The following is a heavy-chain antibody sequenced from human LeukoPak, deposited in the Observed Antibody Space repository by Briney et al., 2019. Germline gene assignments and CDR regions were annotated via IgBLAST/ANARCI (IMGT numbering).Heavy chain of an antibody. CDR1: GFTFSSYA. CDR3: VKRNYDYVWGSYLHFDY. V-gene: IGHV3-23*01. J-gene: IGHJ4*02. Sequence: GGSLRLSCAASGFTFSSYAMSWVRQAPGKGLEWVSAISGSGGSTYYADSVKGRFTISRDNSKNTLYLQMNSLRDEDTAVYYCVKRNYDYVWGSYLHFDYWGQGTLVAVSS. CDR2: ISGSGGST. D-gene: IGHD3-16*02.